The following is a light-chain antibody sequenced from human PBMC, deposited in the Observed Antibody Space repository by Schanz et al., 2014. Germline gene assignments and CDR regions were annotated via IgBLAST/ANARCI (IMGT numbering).Light chain of an antibody. J-gene: IGKJ5*01. CDR2: AAS. CDR1: QSVSSN. Sequence: EIVLTQSPGTLSLSPGERATLSCRASQSVSSNLAWYQQKPGQAPRLLIYAASTRATGIPARFSGSGSGTDFTLTISRLEPEDFAVYYCQQYNNWPLTFGQGTRLEIK. CDR3: QQYNNWPLT. V-gene: IGKV3-15*01.